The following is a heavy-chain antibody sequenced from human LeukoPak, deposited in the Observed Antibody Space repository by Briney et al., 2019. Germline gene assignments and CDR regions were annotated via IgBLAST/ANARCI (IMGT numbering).Heavy chain of an antibody. CDR1: GGSFSGYY. CDR3: ARNIAAAAPYYLDY. D-gene: IGHD6-13*01. CDR2: IYHSGST. J-gene: IGHJ4*02. Sequence: SETLSLTCAVYGGSFSGYYWGWIRQPPGKGLEWIGSIYHSGSTYSNPSLKSRVTISVDTSKNHFSLKLTSVTAADTAVYYCARNIAAAAPYYLDYWGQGTLVTVSS. V-gene: IGHV4-38-2*01.